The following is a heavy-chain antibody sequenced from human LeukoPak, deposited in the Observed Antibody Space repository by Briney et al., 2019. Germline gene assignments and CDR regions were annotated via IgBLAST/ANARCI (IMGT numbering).Heavy chain of an antibody. V-gene: IGHV3-30-3*01. CDR2: MSYDGSNK. D-gene: IGHD3-22*01. CDR3: AREETYYYDSSGYQGQGDFDY. Sequence: GGSLRLSCAASGFTFSSYAMHWVRQAPGKGLEWVAVMSYDGSNKYYADSVKGRFTISRDNSKNTLYLQMNSLRAEDTAVYYCAREETYYYDSSGYQGQGDFDYWGQGTLVTVSS. CDR1: GFTFSSYA. J-gene: IGHJ4*02.